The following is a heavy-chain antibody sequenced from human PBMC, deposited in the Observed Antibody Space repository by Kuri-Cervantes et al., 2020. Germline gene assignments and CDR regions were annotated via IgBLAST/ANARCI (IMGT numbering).Heavy chain of an antibody. CDR1: GFTFSSYE. J-gene: IGHJ2*01. V-gene: IGHV3-48*03. CDR2: ISSSGSTT. Sequence: GESLKISCAASGFTFSSYEMNWVRQAPEKGLEWVSYISSSGSTTYYADSVKGRFIISRDNAKKSLYLQMNSLRAEDTTLYYCARGPSQAAADWYFDLWGRGTLVTVSS. D-gene: IGHD6-13*01. CDR3: ARGPSQAAADWYFDL.